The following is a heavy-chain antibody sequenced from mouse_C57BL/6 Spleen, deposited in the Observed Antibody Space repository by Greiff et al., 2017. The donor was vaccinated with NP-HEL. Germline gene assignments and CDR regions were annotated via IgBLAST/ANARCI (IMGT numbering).Heavy chain of an antibody. V-gene: IGHV1-82*01. Sequence: QVQLQQSGPELVKPGASVKISCKASGYAFSSSWMNWVKQRPGKGLEWIGRIYPGDGDTNYNGKFKGKATLTADKSSSTAYMQLSSLTSEDSAVYFCAREGGTGFYYAMDYWGQGTSVTVSS. CDR3: AREGGTGFYYAMDY. J-gene: IGHJ4*01. CDR2: IYPGDGDT. D-gene: IGHD3-3*01. CDR1: GYAFSSSW.